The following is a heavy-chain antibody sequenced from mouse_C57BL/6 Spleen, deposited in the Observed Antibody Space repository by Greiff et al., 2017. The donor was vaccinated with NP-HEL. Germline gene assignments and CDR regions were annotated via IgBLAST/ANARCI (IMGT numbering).Heavy chain of an antibody. J-gene: IGHJ1*03. V-gene: IGHV2-6-1*01. CDR3: ARQGIPSIGYFDV. D-gene: IGHD2-3*01. CDR1: GFSLTSYG. CDR2: IWSDGST. Sequence: QVQLQQSGPGLVAPSQRLSITCTVSGFSLTSYGVHWVRQPPGKGLEWLVVIWSDGSTTYNSALKSRLSISKDNSKSQVFLKMNSLQTDDTAMYYCARQGIPSIGYFDVWGTGTTVTVSS.